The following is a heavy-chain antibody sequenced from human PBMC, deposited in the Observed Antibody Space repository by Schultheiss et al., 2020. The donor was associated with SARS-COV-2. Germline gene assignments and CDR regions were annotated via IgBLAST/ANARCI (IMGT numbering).Heavy chain of an antibody. CDR3: AGSIVLMPPGWFDP. D-gene: IGHD2-8*01. CDR2: IYYSGST. V-gene: IGHV4-34*11. Sequence: GSLRLSCAVYGGSFSGYYWSWIRQPPGKGLEWIGYIYYSGSTNYNPSLKSRVTISVDTSKNQFSLKLSSVTAADTAVYYCAGSIVLMPPGWFDPWGQGTLVTVSS. CDR1: GGSFSGYY. J-gene: IGHJ5*02.